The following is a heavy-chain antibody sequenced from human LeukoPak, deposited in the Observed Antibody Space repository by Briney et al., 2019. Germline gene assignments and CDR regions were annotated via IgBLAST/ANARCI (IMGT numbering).Heavy chain of an antibody. CDR1: GYSFTSYW. CDR2: IYPGDSDT. J-gene: IGHJ4*02. CDR3: ARHVSPPYYGSGSPFDY. V-gene: IGHV5-51*01. D-gene: IGHD3-10*01. Sequence: GESLKISCKGSGYSFTSYWIGWVRQMPGKGLEWMGIIYPGDSDTRYSTSFQGQVTISADKSISTAYLQWSSLKASDTAMYYCARHVSPPYYGSGSPFDYWGQGTLVTVSS.